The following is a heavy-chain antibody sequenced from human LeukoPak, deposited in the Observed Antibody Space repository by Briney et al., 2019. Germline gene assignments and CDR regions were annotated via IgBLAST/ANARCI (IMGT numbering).Heavy chain of an antibody. CDR2: ISGSGGST. Sequence: PGGSLRLSCAASGFTFSSYAMSWVRQAPGKGLEWVSAISGSGGSTYYADSVKGRFTISRDNAKNSLYLQMNSLRAGDTAVYYCARNLIFGAAGYVYWGQGTLVTVSS. CDR1: GFTFSSYA. V-gene: IGHV3-23*01. D-gene: IGHD3-3*01. J-gene: IGHJ4*02. CDR3: ARNLIFGAAGYVY.